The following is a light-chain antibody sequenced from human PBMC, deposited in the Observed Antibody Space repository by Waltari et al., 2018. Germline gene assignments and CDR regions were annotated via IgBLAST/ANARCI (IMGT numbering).Light chain of an antibody. V-gene: IGKV2-30*01. CDR1: QSLVSSDGNTY. CDR3: MQGTHRPWT. Sequence: DVVMTQSPLSLPVTLGQPASISCRSSQSLVSSDGNTYFIWFQQRPGQSPRRLLYKVSNRDSGVPDRFSGSGSGTDFTLRISRVEAEDVGIYYCMQGTHRPWTFGQGTKVEIK. CDR2: KVS. J-gene: IGKJ1*01.